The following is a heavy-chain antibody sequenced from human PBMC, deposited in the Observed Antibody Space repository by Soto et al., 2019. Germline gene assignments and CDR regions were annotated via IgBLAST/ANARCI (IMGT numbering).Heavy chain of an antibody. V-gene: IGHV3-9*01. CDR2: ISWNSGSV. J-gene: IGHJ6*02. CDR1: GFTFDDYA. CDR3: TKDRYDYYGSESNYGMDV. Sequence: EVQLVESGGGLVQPGRSLRLSCAASGFTFDDYAMHWVRQVPGKGLEWVSGISWNSGSVGYVDSVKGRFTTSRDNTKSSLYLQMNSLSPEDTALYYCTKDRYDYYGSESNYGMDVWGQGTTATVSS. D-gene: IGHD3-10*01.